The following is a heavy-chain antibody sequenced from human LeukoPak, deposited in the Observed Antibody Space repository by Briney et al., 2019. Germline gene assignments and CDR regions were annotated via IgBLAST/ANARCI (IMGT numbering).Heavy chain of an antibody. CDR1: GGSISSGDYY. V-gene: IGHV4-30-4*01. CDR2: IYYSGST. D-gene: IGHD3-22*01. CDR3: ARDLTYYYDSSGYYLNWFDP. J-gene: IGHJ5*02. Sequence: SQTLSLTCTVSGGSISSGDYYWSWIRQPPGKGLEWVGYIYYSGSTYYNPPLKSRVTISVNTSKNQFSLKLSSVTAADTAVYYCARDLTYYYDSSGYYLNWFDPWGQGTLVTVSS.